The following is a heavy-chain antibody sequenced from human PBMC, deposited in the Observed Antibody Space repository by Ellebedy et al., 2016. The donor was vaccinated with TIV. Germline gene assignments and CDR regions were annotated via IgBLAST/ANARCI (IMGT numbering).Heavy chain of an antibody. V-gene: IGHV3-11*04. CDR1: GDSISSPT. Sequence: PSETLSLTCFVSGDSISSPTYYWGWIRQPPGKGLEWVSYIDSRNSSISYADSVKGRFTISRDNAKNSLYLQMNSLRAEDTAVYYCARDLMIWIFDYWGQGTLVTVSS. D-gene: IGHD2-2*03. CDR2: IDSRNSSI. CDR3: ARDLMIWIFDY. J-gene: IGHJ4*02.